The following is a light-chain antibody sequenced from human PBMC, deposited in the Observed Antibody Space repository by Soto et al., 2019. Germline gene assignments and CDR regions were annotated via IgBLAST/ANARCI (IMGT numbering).Light chain of an antibody. CDR3: QQYGRSPRT. CDR1: QSIRSNY. Sequence: EIVLTQSPGTLSLSPGERATLSCRASQSIRSNYVAWYQQKPGQGPRLLIYGASSRATGIPDRFSGSGSGTDLTLIISRLEPEDFAMYYCQQYGRSPRTFGQGTKV. J-gene: IGKJ1*01. V-gene: IGKV3-20*01. CDR2: GAS.